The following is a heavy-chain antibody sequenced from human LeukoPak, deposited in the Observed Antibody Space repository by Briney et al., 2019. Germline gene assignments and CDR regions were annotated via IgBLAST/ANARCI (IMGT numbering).Heavy chain of an antibody. CDR2: INPSGGST. V-gene: IGHV1-18*01. J-gene: IGHJ4*02. CDR3: ARDSSVGVSDY. D-gene: IGHD6-6*01. CDR1: GYTFTSYG. Sequence: ASVKVSCKASGYTFTSYGISWVRQAPGQGLEWMGIINPSGGSTNYAQKFQGRVTMTTDTSTSTAYMELRSLRSDDTAVYYCARDSSVGVSDYWGQGTLVTVSS.